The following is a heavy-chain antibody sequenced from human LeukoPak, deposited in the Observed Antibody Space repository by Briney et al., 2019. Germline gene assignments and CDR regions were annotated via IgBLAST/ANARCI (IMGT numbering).Heavy chain of an antibody. V-gene: IGHV3-48*02. J-gene: IGHJ4*02. CDR3: GRGRAY. Sequence: GGSLRLSCAASGFTFSSYSMNWVREAPGKGLEWVSYISSDSTTIYYAGSVKGRFTISRDNAKNSLYLQMNSLRDEDTAVYYCGRGRAYWGQGTLVSVSS. CDR2: ISSDSTTI. CDR1: GFTFSSYS.